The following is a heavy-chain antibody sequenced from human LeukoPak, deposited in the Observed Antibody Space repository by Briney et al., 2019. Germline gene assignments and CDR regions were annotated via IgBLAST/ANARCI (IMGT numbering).Heavy chain of an antibody. D-gene: IGHD5-18*01. J-gene: IGHJ4*02. V-gene: IGHV3-43*02. Sequence: GGSLRLSCAASGFTFDDYAMHWVRQAPGKGLGWVSLISGNGGSTYYADSVKGRFTISRDNSKNSLYLQMNSLRTEDTALYYCAKSGGYSYDYDFDYWGQGTLVTVSS. CDR3: AKSGGYSYDYDFDY. CDR1: GFTFDDYA. CDR2: ISGNGGST.